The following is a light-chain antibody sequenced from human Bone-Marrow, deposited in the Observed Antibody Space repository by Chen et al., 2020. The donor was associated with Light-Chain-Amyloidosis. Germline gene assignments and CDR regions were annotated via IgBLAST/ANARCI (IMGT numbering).Light chain of an antibody. J-gene: IGLJ2*01. V-gene: IGLV3-25*03. CDR1: DLPTKY. Sequence: SYELTQPPSVSVSPGQTARITCSGDDLPTKYAYWYQQKPGQAPVLVIHRDTERPSGISERFSGSSSGTTATLTISGVQAEDEADYHCQSADSSGTYEVIVGGGTTLTVL. CDR2: RDT. CDR3: QSADSSGTYEVI.